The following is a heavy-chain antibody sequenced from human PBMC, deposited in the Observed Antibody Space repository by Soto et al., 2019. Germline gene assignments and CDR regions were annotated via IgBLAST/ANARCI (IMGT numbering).Heavy chain of an antibody. D-gene: IGHD2-15*01. J-gene: IGHJ6*02. CDR3: ARQGKSYIAPHDSYGMDV. V-gene: IGHV1-2*02. CDR2: INPHSGET. Sequence: GASVKVSCKSSGYAFINYFVHWVRQAPGQGLEWMGWINPHSGETFYARKFQGRVIMTGDRSIYTVFMDLTRLTSNDTALYFCARQGKSYIAPHDSYGMDVGGRGTSVTVSS. CDR1: GYAFINYF.